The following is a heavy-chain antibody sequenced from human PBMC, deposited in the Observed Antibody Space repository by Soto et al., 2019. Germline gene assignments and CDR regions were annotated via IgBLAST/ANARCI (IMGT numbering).Heavy chain of an antibody. Sequence: SETLSLSCTVSGGSMRNYFWTWIRQPPGQGLEWIGYIHYSGTTSFFPSYNPSLRSRVTISEDTSKNQFSLKLLSVTTADTAVYFCAAGEASSRNLAPYYLDFWGQGTLVTVSS. D-gene: IGHD6-13*01. J-gene: IGHJ4*02. CDR2: IHYSGTT. CDR3: AAGEASSRNLAPYYLDF. V-gene: IGHV4-59*01. CDR1: GGSMRNYF.